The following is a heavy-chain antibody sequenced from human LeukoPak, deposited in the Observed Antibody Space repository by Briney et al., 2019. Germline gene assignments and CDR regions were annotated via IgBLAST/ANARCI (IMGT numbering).Heavy chain of an antibody. CDR3: ARDDRTSSKFDY. J-gene: IGHJ4*02. Sequence: GGSLRLSCAASGFIFSNYGMNWVRQAPGKGLEWVSAISGSRKNIYYADAVKGRFSVSRDNSNNILYLQLDSLRAEDTAVYYCARDDRTSSKFDYWGQGILVTVSS. D-gene: IGHD6-6*01. CDR1: GFIFSNYG. V-gene: IGHV3-23*01. CDR2: ISGSRKNI.